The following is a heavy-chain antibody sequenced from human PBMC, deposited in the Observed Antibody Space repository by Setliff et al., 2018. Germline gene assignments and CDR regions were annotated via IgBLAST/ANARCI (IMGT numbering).Heavy chain of an antibody. CDR2: INHSGST. CDR3: ARRWNFGPYGSGIHDAFDM. CDR1: DGSFSDYY. J-gene: IGHJ3*02. V-gene: IGHV4-34*01. D-gene: IGHD3-10*01. Sequence: SSETLSLTCAVFDGSFSDYYWSRIRQPPGKGLEWIAEINHSGSTNYNPSLKSRVTISVDTSKNQFSLKLSSVTAADTAVYYCARRWNFGPYGSGIHDAFDMWGQGTMVTVSS.